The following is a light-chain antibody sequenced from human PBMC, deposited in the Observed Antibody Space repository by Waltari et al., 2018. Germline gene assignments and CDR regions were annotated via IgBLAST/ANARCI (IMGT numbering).Light chain of an antibody. J-gene: IGKJ3*01. Sequence: DIELTQSPSSLSASVGDRVTISCRASETINTYINWYQQKPGEPPKILIYFASNLQSGVPLRFTGRGSGTDFTLTISDLQSEDFATYYCQQTQTRPATFGPGTRVDVK. CDR3: QQTQTRPAT. V-gene: IGKV1-39*01. CDR1: ETINTY. CDR2: FAS.